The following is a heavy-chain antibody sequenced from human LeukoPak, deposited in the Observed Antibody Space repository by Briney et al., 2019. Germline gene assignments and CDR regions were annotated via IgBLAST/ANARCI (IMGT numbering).Heavy chain of an antibody. V-gene: IGHV3-15*01. CDR3: STGRGYSYGTFDY. J-gene: IGHJ4*02. CDR1: GFTFSNAW. D-gene: IGHD5-18*01. CDR2: IKSKTDGGTI. Sequence: GGPLRLSCTASGFTFSNAWMSWVRQAPGKGLEWVGRIKSKTDGGTIGYAAPVEGRFTISRDDSKNTLYLQMNSLKTEDTAVYYCSTGRGYSYGTFDYWGQGTLVTVSS.